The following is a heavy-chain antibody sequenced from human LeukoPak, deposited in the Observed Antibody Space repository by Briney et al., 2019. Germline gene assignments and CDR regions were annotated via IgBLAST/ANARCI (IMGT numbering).Heavy chain of an antibody. J-gene: IGHJ6*02. V-gene: IGHV3-74*01. CDR2: INTDGTVT. CDR3: ATKQWLAPPPDS. CDR1: GFTFSKYW. Sequence: GGSLRLSCAASGFTFSKYWMLWVRQTPGKGLESVSRINTDGTVTTYADSVKGRFTVSRDNVENKMFLQMNSVRDEDTAVYYCATKQWLAPPPDSWGQGTTVTVSS. D-gene: IGHD6-19*01.